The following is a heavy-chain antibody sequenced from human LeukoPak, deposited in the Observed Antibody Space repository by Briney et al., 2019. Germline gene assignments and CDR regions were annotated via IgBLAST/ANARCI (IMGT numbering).Heavy chain of an antibody. J-gene: IGHJ4*02. CDR3: ARGLRKWLRDPFDY. V-gene: IGHV4-34*01. Sequence: PSETLSLTCAVYGGSFSGFYWNWIRQPPGKGLEWIGEINHSGSTNYNPSHKSRVTISVDTSKNQFSLKLNSVTAADTAVYYCARGLRKWLRDPFDYWGQGTLVTVSP. CDR2: INHSGST. CDR1: GGSFSGFY. D-gene: IGHD5-12*01.